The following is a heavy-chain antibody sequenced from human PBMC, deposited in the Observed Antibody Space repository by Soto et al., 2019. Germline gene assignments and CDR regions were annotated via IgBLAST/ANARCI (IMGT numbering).Heavy chain of an antibody. CDR3: ARARHEAMITPFDY. V-gene: IGHV6-1*01. CDR1: GDSVSSNSAA. Sequence: QVQLQQSGPGLVKPSQTLSVTCVISGDSVSSNSAAWNWIRQSPSRGLEWLGRTYYRSKWYNDYAVSVKRRITINPDTSKNQFSLQLNSVTPEYTAVYYCARARHEAMITPFDYWGQGTLVTVSS. D-gene: IGHD3-16*01. J-gene: IGHJ4*02. CDR2: TYYRSKWYN.